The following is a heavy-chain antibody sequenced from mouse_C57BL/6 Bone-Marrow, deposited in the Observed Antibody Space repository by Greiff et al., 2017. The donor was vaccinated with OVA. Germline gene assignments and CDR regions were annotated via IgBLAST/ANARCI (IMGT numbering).Heavy chain of an antibody. CDR2: INPSTGGT. CDR1: GYSFTGYY. CDR3: ARGGTSPFAY. Sequence: EVKLQESGPELVKPGASVKISCKASGYSFTGYYMNWVKQSPEKSLEWIGEINPSTGGTTYNQKFKAKATLTVDTSSSTAYMQLKSLTSEDSAVYYCARGGTSPFAYWGQGTLVTVSA. V-gene: IGHV1-42*01. J-gene: IGHJ3*01. D-gene: IGHD4-1*01.